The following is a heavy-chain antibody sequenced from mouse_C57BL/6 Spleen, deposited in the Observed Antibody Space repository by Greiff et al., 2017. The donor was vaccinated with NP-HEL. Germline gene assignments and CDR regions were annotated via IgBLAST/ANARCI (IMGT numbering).Heavy chain of an antibody. J-gene: IGHJ1*03. CDR1: GYTFTDYN. V-gene: IGHV1-18*01. CDR2: INPNNGGT. CDR3: ARDPFSYWYVDV. Sequence: EVQLQQSGPELVKPGASVKIPCKASGYTFTDYNMDWVKQSHGKSLEWIGDINPNNGGTIYNQKFKGKATLTVDKSSSTAYMELRSLTSEDTAVYYCARDPFSYWYVDVWGTRTTVTVSS.